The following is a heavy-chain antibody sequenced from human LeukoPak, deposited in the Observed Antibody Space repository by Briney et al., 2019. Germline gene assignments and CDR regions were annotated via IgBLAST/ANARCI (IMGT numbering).Heavy chain of an antibody. CDR1: GFIFSTYS. J-gene: IGHJ3*02. D-gene: IGHD2-2*01. Sequence: GGSLRLSCAASGFIFSTYSMNWVRQAPGKGLEWVSSISSSTSYIYYADSVKGRFTISRDNAKNSLYLQMNSLRAEDTAVYYCARVHQYDAFDIWGQGTMVTVSS. CDR2: ISSSTSYI. V-gene: IGHV3-21*01. CDR3: ARVHQYDAFDI.